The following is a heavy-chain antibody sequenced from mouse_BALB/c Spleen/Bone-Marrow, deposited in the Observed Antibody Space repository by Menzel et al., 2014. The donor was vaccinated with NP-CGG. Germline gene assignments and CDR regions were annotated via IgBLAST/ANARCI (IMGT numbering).Heavy chain of an antibody. D-gene: IGHD2-13*01. CDR2: INSNGGTT. Sequence: EVMLVESGGGLVQPGGSPKLSCAASGFTFSNYGMSWVRQTPDKRLDLVATINSNGGTTYYPDSVKGRFTISRDNAKNTLYLQMGSLKSEDTAMYFCARGLYYVAYGPGFAYWGQGTLVTVSA. CDR3: ARGLYYVAYGPGFAY. CDR1: GFTFSNYG. J-gene: IGHJ3*01. V-gene: IGHV5-6-3*01.